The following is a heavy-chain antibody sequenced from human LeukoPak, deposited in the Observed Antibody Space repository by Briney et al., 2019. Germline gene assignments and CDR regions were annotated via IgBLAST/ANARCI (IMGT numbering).Heavy chain of an antibody. D-gene: IGHD2-15*01. CDR2: ISGSGGST. CDR1: GFTFSSYA. CDR3: ARVGCSGGSCYEGSFDY. V-gene: IGHV3-23*01. Sequence: GGSLRLSCAASGFTFSSYAMSWVRQAPGKGLEWVSAISGSGGSTYYADSVKGRFTISRDNSKNTLYLQMNSLRAEDTAVYYCARVGCSGGSCYEGSFDYWGQGTLVTVSS. J-gene: IGHJ4*02.